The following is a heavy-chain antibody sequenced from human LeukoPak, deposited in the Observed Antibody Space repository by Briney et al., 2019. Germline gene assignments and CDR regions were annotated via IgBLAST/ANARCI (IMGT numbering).Heavy chain of an antibody. CDR1: GYTFTSYG. CDR3: ARSGSRLLWFGETMGYCDH. V-gene: IGHV1-18*01. J-gene: IGHJ4*02. D-gene: IGHD3-10*01. CDR2: ISAYNGNT. Sequence: ASVKVSCKASGYTFTSYGISWVRQAPGQGLEWMGCISAYNGNTNYAQKLQGRVTMTTDTSTSTAYMELRSLRSDDTAVYYCARSGSRLLWFGETMGYCDHWGQGTLVTVSS.